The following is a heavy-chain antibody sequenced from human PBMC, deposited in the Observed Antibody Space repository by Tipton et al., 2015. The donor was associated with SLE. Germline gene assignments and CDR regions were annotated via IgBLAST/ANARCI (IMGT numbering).Heavy chain of an antibody. CDR3: ARGDPYCGGDCYDY. J-gene: IGHJ4*02. CDR1: GFTFSSYA. Sequence: QVQLVQSGGGVVQPGRSLRLSCAASGFTFSSYAMHWVRQAPGKGLEWVAVISYDGSNKYYADSVKGRFTISRDNSKNTLYLQMNSLRAEDTAVYYCARGDPYCGGDCYDYWGQGTLVTVSS. CDR2: ISYDGSNK. D-gene: IGHD2-21*01. V-gene: IGHV3-30*04.